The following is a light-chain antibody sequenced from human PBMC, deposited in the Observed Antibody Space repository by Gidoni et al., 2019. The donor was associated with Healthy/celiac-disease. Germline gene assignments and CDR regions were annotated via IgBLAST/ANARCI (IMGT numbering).Light chain of an antibody. CDR1: QRVSSY. V-gene: IGKV3-11*01. CDR3: QQRSNWPYT. CDR2: DAS. Sequence: DIVLTLSPATLSLSPGERATLSCRASQRVSSYLAWYQQKPGKAPRLLIYDASKRATGIPARFSGSGSRTDFTLTISSLEPEDFAVYYCQQRSNWPYTFGQGTKLEIK. J-gene: IGKJ2*01.